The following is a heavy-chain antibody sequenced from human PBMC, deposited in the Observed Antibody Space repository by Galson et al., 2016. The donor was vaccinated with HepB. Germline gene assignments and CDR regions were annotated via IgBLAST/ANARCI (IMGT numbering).Heavy chain of an antibody. CDR1: GFTFSHYA. J-gene: IGHJ6*02. V-gene: IGHV3-30*04. CDR3: ARARQKYQLLRVYAMDV. CDR2: ISYYHGSNN. Sequence: SLRLSCAASGFTFSHYALHWVRQAPGTGLEWVALISYYHGSNNHYADPVKGRFTISRDNSKNTLYPQRDSLRPEDTALYYCARARQKYQLLRVYAMDVWGQGTTVTVSS. D-gene: IGHD2-2*01.